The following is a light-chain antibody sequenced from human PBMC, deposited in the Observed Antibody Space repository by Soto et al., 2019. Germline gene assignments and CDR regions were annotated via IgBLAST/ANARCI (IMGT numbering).Light chain of an antibody. CDR1: QSISKW. CDR2: DAS. Sequence: DIQMTQSPSTLSASVGDRVTITCRASQSISKWLVWYQQKPGKAPNLLIYDASSLETGVPSRFSGSGSGTEFTLAIASLQPDDSATYYCQQYGGKLYSFGLGTKLEIK. J-gene: IGKJ2*01. V-gene: IGKV1-5*01. CDR3: QQYGGKLYS.